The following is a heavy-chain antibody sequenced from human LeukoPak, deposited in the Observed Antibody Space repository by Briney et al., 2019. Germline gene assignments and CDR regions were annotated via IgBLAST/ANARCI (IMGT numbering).Heavy chain of an antibody. CDR1: GYTLTSYG. J-gene: IGHJ4*02. Sequence: EASVKVSCEASGYTLTSYGINWMRQAPGQGLEWMGWISTQRGNTNYAQKVQGRLTLTTDRSTNTAYMELRSLRSDDTAVYYCARGAYGDKWGQGTMVTVSS. CDR2: ISTQRGNT. D-gene: IGHD4-17*01. CDR3: ARGAYGDK. V-gene: IGHV1-18*01.